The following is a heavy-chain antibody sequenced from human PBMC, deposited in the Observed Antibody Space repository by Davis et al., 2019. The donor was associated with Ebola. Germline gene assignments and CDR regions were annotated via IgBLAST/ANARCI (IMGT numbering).Heavy chain of an antibody. CDR2: IYHSGST. D-gene: IGHD6-19*01. CDR3: ARGMGLTVVGWDNWFDP. V-gene: IGHV4-4*02. J-gene: IGHJ5*02. CDR1: GGSISSSNW. Sequence: MPSETLSLTCAVSGGSISSSNWSSWVRLPPGKGLEWIGEIYHSGSTNYNPSLKSRVTISVDKSKNQFTLKLSSVTAADKAVYYCARGMGLTVVGWDNWFDPWGQGTLVTVSS.